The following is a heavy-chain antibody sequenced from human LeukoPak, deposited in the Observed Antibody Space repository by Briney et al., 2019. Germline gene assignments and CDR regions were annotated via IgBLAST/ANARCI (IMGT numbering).Heavy chain of an antibody. CDR1: GGSFSGYY. Sequence: SETLSLTCAVYGGSFSGYYWSWIRQPPGKGLEWIWEINHSGSTNYNPSLKSRVTISVDTSKNQFSLKLSSVTAADTAVYYCARGLVDTASGHFDYWGQGTLVTVSS. V-gene: IGHV4-34*01. D-gene: IGHD5-18*01. CDR3: ARGLVDTASGHFDY. J-gene: IGHJ4*02. CDR2: INHSGST.